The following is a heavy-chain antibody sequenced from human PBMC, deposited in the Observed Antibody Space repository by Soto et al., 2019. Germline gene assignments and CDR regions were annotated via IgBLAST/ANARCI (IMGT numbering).Heavy chain of an antibody. CDR1: GFSFSSNW. V-gene: IGHV3-21*01. CDR3: ARVAY. CDR2: ISSGSSDT. Sequence: GGSLRLSCVASGFSFSSNWMSWVRQAPGKGLEWVASISSGSSDTWYADSVKGRFIISRDNAQNSLFLQMNTLRPEDTAMYYCARVAYWGPGTQVTVSS. J-gene: IGHJ4*02.